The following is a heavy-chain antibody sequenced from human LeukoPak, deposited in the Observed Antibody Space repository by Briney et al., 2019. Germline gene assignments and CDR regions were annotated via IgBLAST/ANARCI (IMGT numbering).Heavy chain of an antibody. V-gene: IGHV4-59*01. CDR1: GGSISSYY. CDR3: ARGLGDYYDTSTYYYAVPAH. Sequence: SETLSLTCTVSGGSISSYYWSWIRQPPGKGLEWIGYIYYSGSTNYNPSLKSRVTISVDTSKNQFSLKLSSVTAEDTAVYYCARGLGDYYDTSTYYYAVPAHWGQGTLVTVSS. D-gene: IGHD3-22*01. CDR2: IYYSGST. J-gene: IGHJ4*02.